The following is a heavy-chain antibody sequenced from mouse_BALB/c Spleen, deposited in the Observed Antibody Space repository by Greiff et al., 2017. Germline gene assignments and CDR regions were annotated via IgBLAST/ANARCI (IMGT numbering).Heavy chain of an antibody. Sequence: EVMLVESGGGLVKPGGSLKLSCAASGFTFSSYTMSWVRQTPEKRLEWVATISSGGSYTYYPDSVKGRFTISRDNAKNTLYLQMSSLKSEDTAMYYCTRDLSTVVAPYAMDYWGQGTSVTVSS. D-gene: IGHD1-1*01. V-gene: IGHV5-6-4*01. CDR3: TRDLSTVVAPYAMDY. CDR2: ISSGGSYT. CDR1: GFTFSSYT. J-gene: IGHJ4*01.